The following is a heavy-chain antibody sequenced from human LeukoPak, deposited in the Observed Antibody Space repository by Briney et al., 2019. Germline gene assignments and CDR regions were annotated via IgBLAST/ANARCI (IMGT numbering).Heavy chain of an antibody. J-gene: IGHJ5*02. D-gene: IGHD6-13*01. CDR1: GFTFSNYG. V-gene: IGHV3-33*01. CDR3: ARAFSSSWYPWFDP. Sequence: GGSLRLSCAASGFTFSNYGMHWVRQAPGKGLEWVAVIWYDGSNEYYADSVKGRFTISRDNSKNTLYLQMNSLRVEDTAVYYCARAFSSSWYPWFDPWGQGTLVTVSS. CDR2: IWYDGSNE.